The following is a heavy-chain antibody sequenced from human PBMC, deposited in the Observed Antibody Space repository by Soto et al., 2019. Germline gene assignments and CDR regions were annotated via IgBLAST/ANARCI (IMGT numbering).Heavy chain of an antibody. CDR3: ARSDDSTSYPLDL. J-gene: IGHJ5*02. Sequence: ASVKVSCKASGYTFTNYYMHWLRQAPGQGLEWMGWMNPRSGGSKYAQAFQDRVTMTRDASISTAYMEMTSLRHGYTAVYFCARSDDSTSYPLDLWGPGTLVTVSS. CDR1: GYTFTNYY. CDR2: MNPRSGGS. D-gene: IGHD4-4*01. V-gene: IGHV1-2*02.